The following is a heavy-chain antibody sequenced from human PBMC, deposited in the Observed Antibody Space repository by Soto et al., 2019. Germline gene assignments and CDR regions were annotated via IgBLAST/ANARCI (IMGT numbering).Heavy chain of an antibody. D-gene: IGHD4-17*01. CDR2: IWYDGSNK. CDR3: ARELTTVTSPLDY. Sequence: QVQLVESGGGVVQPGRSLRLSCAASGFTFSSYGMHWVRKAPGKGLEWVAVIWYDGSNKYYADSVKGRFTISRDNSKNTLYLQMNSLRAEDTTVYYCARELTTVTSPLDYWGQGTLVTVSS. V-gene: IGHV3-33*01. CDR1: GFTFSSYG. J-gene: IGHJ4*02.